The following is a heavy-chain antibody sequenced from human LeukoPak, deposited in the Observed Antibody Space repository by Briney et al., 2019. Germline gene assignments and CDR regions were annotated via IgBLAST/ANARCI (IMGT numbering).Heavy chain of an antibody. CDR2: IYTSGST. V-gene: IGHV4-61*02. J-gene: IGHJ4*02. CDR1: GASISSGYYY. CDR3: ARHGSVTAFIFDY. D-gene: IGHD2-21*02. Sequence: PSETLSLTCTVSGASISSGYYYWSWIRQPAGKGLEWIGRIYTSGSTNYNPSLKSRVTISVDTSKNQFSLKLSSVTAADTAVYYCARHGSVTAFIFDYWGQGTLVTVSS.